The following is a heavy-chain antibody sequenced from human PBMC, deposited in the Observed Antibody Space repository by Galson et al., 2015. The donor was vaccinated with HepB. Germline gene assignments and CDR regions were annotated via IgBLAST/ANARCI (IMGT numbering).Heavy chain of an antibody. V-gene: IGHV3-21*01. Sequence: SLRLSCAASGFTFSSYNMHWVRQAPGKGLEWVSSITTSSSYIYYADSMKGRFTISRDNAKNSLYLQMSSLRAEDTAVYYCAREGSTRYKSPYDWYCDLWGQGTLVTVSS. CDR2: ITTSSSYI. J-gene: IGHJ2*01. CDR1: GFTFSSYN. D-gene: IGHD6-13*01. CDR3: AREGSTRYKSPYDWYCDL.